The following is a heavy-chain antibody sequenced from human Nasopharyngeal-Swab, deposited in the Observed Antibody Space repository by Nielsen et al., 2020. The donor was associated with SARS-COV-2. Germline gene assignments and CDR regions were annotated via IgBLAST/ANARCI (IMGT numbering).Heavy chain of an antibody. Sequence: WIRQPPGKGLEWVAVIWYDGTNEDYVDSVKGRFTISRDNSKNTLYPQMNSLRAEDTAVYYCARGGVSGTYVSFDSWGQGTLVTVSS. CDR2: IWYDGTNE. D-gene: IGHD3-10*02. J-gene: IGHJ4*02. CDR3: ARGGVSGTYVSFDS. V-gene: IGHV3-33*01.